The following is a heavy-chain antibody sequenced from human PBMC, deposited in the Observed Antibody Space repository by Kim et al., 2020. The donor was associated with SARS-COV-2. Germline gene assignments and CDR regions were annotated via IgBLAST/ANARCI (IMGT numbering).Heavy chain of an antibody. D-gene: IGHD3-3*01. Sequence: ASVKVSCKASGYTFTSYGISWVRQAPGQGLEWMGWISAYNGNTNYAQKLQGRVTMTTDTSTSTAYMELRSLRSDDTAVYYCARVPYDFWSGYCDYWGQGTLVTFSS. CDR2: ISAYNGNT. CDR1: GYTFTSYG. J-gene: IGHJ4*02. CDR3: ARVPYDFWSGYCDY. V-gene: IGHV1-18*01.